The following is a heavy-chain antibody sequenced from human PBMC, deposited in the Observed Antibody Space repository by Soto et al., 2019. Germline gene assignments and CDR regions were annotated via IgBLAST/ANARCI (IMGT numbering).Heavy chain of an antibody. CDR2: ISYDGSNK. CDR1: GFTFSSYA. Sequence: GGSLRLSCAASGFTFSSYAMHWVRQAPGKGLEWVAVISYDGSNKYYADSVKGRFTISRDNSKNTLYLQMNSLRAEDTAVYYCARFRYYYDSSGYHYYYYGMDVWGQGTTVTVSS. V-gene: IGHV3-30-3*01. D-gene: IGHD3-22*01. J-gene: IGHJ6*02. CDR3: ARFRYYYDSSGYHYYYYGMDV.